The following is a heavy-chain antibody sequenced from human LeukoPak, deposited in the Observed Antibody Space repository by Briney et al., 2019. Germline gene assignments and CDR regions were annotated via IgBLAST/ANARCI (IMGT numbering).Heavy chain of an antibody. J-gene: IGHJ6*03. CDR3: AKAGDRTGTPNYMDV. Sequence: GGSLRLSCAASEFTFSTYNMNWVRQAPGKGLEWVSSTSSSSNYIFYADSVKGRFTISRDNAKNSLYLQMNSLRAEDTAVYYCAKAGDRTGTPNYMDVWGKGTTVTVSS. D-gene: IGHD1-7*01. CDR2: TSSSSNYI. CDR1: EFTFSTYN. V-gene: IGHV3-21*01.